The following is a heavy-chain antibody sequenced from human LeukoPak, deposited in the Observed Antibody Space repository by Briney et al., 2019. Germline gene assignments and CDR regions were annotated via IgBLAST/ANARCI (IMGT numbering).Heavy chain of an antibody. D-gene: IGHD2-2*02. CDR1: GGSFSGYY. V-gene: IGHV4-34*01. Sequence: SETLSLTCAVYGGSFSGYYWSWIRQPPGKGLDWIGEINHSGSTNYNPSLKSRVTIAVDTSKNQFSLKLSSVTAADTAVYYCARLGYCSSTSCYTREKYHYYYYMDVWGKGTTVTVSS. J-gene: IGHJ6*03. CDR3: ARLGYCSSTSCYTREKYHYYYYMDV. CDR2: INHSGST.